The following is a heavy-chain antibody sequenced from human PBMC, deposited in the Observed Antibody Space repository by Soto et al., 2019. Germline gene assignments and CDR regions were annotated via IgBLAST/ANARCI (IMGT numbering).Heavy chain of an antibody. D-gene: IGHD3-3*01. J-gene: IGHJ6*02. CDR1: GYTFTGYY. CDR2: INPNSGGT. Sequence: GASVKVSCKASGYTFTGYYMHWVRQAPGQGLEWMGWINPNSGGTNYAQKFQGWVTMTRDTSISTAYMELSRLRSDDTAVYYCARDSHYYDFWSGSPPYYYYYGMDVWGQGTTVTVSS. CDR3: ARDSHYYDFWSGSPPYYYYYGMDV. V-gene: IGHV1-2*04.